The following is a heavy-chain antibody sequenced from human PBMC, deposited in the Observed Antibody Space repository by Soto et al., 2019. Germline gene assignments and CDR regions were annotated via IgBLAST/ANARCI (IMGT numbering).Heavy chain of an antibody. J-gene: IGHJ3*02. D-gene: IGHD3-10*01. Sequence: SETLSLTCAVYGGSFSGYYWSWIRQPPGKGLEWIGEINHSGSTNYNPSLKSRVTISVDTSKNQFSLKLSSVTAADTAVYYCARGILLRFGELGFDAFDIWGQGTMVSVSS. CDR1: GGSFSGYY. CDR3: ARGILLRFGELGFDAFDI. CDR2: INHSGST. V-gene: IGHV4-34*01.